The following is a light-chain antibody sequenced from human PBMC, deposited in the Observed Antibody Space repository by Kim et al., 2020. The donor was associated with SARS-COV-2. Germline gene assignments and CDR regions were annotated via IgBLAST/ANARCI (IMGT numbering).Light chain of an antibody. J-gene: IGKJ2*01. CDR3: QQRSNWPPKDT. CDR1: QSVSSY. Sequence: EIVLTQSPATLSLSPGERATLSCRASQSVSSYLAWYQQKPGQAPRLLIYDASNRATGIPARFSGSGSGTDFTLTISSLEPEDLAVYYCQQRSNWPPKDTFGQRTKLEI. CDR2: DAS. V-gene: IGKV3-11*01.